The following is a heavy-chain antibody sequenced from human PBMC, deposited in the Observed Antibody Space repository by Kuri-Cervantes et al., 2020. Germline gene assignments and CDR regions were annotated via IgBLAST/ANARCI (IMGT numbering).Heavy chain of an antibody. Sequence: ASVKVSCKASGYTFTSYYMHWVRQAPGQGLEWMGIINPSGGSPSYAHKFQGRVTMTRDTSTSAVYLELSSLRSEDTAVYYCARGWSGYGPFDYWGQGTLVTVSS. CDR1: GYTFTSYY. D-gene: IGHD5-12*01. CDR3: ARGWSGYGPFDY. J-gene: IGHJ4*02. V-gene: IGHV1-46*01. CDR2: INPSGGSP.